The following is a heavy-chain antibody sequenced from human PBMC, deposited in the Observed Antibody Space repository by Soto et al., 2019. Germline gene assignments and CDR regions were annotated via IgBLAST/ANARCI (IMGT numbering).Heavy chain of an antibody. Sequence: EVQLAESGGGMVQPGGSLRLSCVASGFTFSSYDMHWVRQAPGKGLEYVSSISSNGGTTYYGNSVKGRFTISRDNSKXXXXXXXXXLXAXXXXXYYCVRRVSGNYDYWGQGTLVTVSS. CDR2: ISSNGGTT. CDR1: GFTFSSYD. D-gene: IGHD3-10*02. V-gene: IGHV3-64*01. CDR3: VRRVSGNYDY. J-gene: IGHJ4*02.